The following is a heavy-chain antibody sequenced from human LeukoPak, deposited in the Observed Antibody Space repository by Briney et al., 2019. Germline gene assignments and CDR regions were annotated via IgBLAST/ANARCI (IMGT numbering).Heavy chain of an antibody. Sequence: SVKVSCKASGYTFTSYGISWVRQAPGQGLEWMGWVSAYNGNTNYAQKLQGRVTMTTDTSTSTAYMELRSLRSDDTAVYYCARDQREDIVLMVYANPNDYWGQGTLVTVSS. CDR2: VSAYNGNT. J-gene: IGHJ4*02. CDR3: ARDQREDIVLMVYANPNDY. D-gene: IGHD2-8*01. CDR1: GYTFTSYG. V-gene: IGHV1-18*01.